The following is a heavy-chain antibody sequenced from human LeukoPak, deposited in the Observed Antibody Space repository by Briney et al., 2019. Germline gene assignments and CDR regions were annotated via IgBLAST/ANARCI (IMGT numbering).Heavy chain of an antibody. CDR2: ISSSSSTI. CDR3: ARDLAAAGLNWFDP. Sequence: GGSLRLSCAASGFTFSSYSMNWVRQAPGEGLEWVSYISSSSSTIYYADSVKGRFTISRDNAKNSLYLQMNSLRDEDTAVYYCARDLAAAGLNWFDPWGQGTLVTVSS. V-gene: IGHV3-48*02. J-gene: IGHJ5*02. D-gene: IGHD6-13*01. CDR1: GFTFSSYS.